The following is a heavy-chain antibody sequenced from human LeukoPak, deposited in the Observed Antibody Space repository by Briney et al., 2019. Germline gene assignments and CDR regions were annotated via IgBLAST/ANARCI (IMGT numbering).Heavy chain of an antibody. Sequence: GGSLRLSCAASGFTFSKYAMSWVRQAPGKGLEWVSTVNDRGTGTYYADSVKGRFTISRDNSKNTLYLQMSSLRAEDTAVYYCAKDQYSSSSTVDYWGQGTLVTVSS. V-gene: IGHV3-23*01. J-gene: IGHJ4*02. CDR2: VNDRGTGT. D-gene: IGHD6-6*01. CDR3: AKDQYSSSSTVDY. CDR1: GFTFSKYA.